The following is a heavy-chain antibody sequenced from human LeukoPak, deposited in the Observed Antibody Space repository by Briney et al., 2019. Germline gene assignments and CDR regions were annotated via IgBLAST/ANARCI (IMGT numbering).Heavy chain of an antibody. D-gene: IGHD2-15*01. CDR1: GGSISRYY. CDR2: IYYSGST. Sequence: SETLSLTCTVSGGSISRYYWSWIRQPPGEGLEWIGYIYYSGSTNYNPSLKSRVTISVDTSKNQFSLKLSSVTAADTAVYYCARQNVGYCSGGSCYYFDYWGQGTLVTVSS. J-gene: IGHJ4*02. V-gene: IGHV4-59*01. CDR3: ARQNVGYCSGGSCYYFDY.